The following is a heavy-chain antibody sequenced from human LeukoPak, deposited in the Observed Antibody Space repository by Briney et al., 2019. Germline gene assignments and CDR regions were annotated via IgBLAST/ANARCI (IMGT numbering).Heavy chain of an antibody. J-gene: IGHJ4*02. D-gene: IGHD6-6*01. Sequence: ASVKDSCKASGYTFSSYDINWVRQATGQGLEWMGWMNPNSGNTAYAQKFQGRVTMSRDTSISTAYMELSSLRSEDTAVYYCARLPKYSRPLDYWGQGTLVTVSS. CDR1: GYTFSSYD. V-gene: IGHV1-8*02. CDR2: MNPNSGNT. CDR3: ARLPKYSRPLDY.